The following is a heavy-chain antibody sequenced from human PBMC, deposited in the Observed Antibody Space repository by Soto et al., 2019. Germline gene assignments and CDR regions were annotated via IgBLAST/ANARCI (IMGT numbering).Heavy chain of an antibody. Sequence: QVQLVESGGGVVQPGRSLRLSCAASGFTFTSYAMHWVRQVPGKGLEWVAVISYDGRNKYYADSVKGRFTISRDNSKNTLDLQMNSLRAEDTDVYYCAKDLLYSGYGLPTHSFDIWGEGTMVTVSS. CDR2: ISYDGRNK. D-gene: IGHD5-12*01. CDR3: AKDLLYSGYGLPTHSFDI. CDR1: GFTFTSYA. V-gene: IGHV3-30*18. J-gene: IGHJ3*02.